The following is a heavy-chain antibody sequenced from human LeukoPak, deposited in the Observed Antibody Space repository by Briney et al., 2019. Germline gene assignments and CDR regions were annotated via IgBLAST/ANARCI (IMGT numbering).Heavy chain of an antibody. CDR2: ITGDGSDI. CDR1: GFTLSNYW. J-gene: IGHJ5*02. D-gene: IGHD4-17*01. Sequence: GGSLRLSCKASGFTLSNYWMHWVRQAPGKGXXXXSRITGDGSDIAYADSVKGRFTVSRDDAKNTLFLQMNSLRVEDTAIYYCARDAYTTTSNWLDPWGQGTLVTVSS. V-gene: IGHV3-74*01. CDR3: ARDAYTTTSNWLDP.